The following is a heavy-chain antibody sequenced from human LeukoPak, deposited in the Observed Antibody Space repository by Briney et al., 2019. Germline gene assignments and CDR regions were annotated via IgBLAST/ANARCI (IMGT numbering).Heavy chain of an antibody. CDR1: GYSFISYW. Sequence: KVGESLKISCKGSGYSFISYWIGWVRQMPGKGLEWMGIIYPGDSDTRYSPSFQGQVTISADKSISTAYLQWSSLKASDTAMYYCARQEYYDILTGYYFPDYWGQGTLVTVSS. J-gene: IGHJ4*02. CDR2: IYPGDSDT. V-gene: IGHV5-51*01. D-gene: IGHD3-9*01. CDR3: ARQEYYDILTGYYFPDY.